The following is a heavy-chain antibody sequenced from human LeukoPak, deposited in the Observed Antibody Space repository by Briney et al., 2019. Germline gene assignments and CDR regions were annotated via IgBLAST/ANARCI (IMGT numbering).Heavy chain of an antibody. D-gene: IGHD3-22*01. J-gene: IGHJ4*02. CDR1: GGSFSGYH. Sequence: SETLSLTCAVYGGSFSGYHWSWIRQPPGKGLEWIGEINHSGSTNYNPSLKSRVTISADTSKSQFSLKLSSVTAADTAMYYCARAAYYYDSSGYYWGQGTLVAVSS. V-gene: IGHV4-34*01. CDR3: ARAAYYYDSSGYY. CDR2: INHSGST.